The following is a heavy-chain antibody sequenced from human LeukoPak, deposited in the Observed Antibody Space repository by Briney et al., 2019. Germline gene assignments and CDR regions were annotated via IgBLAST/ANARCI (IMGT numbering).Heavy chain of an antibody. CDR2: ISYDGSNK. V-gene: IGHV3-30-3*01. J-gene: IGHJ4*02. CDR3: ARVPYSSSLPDY. D-gene: IGHD6-13*01. CDR1: GFTFSSYA. Sequence: PGGSLRLSCSASGFTFSSYAMHWVRQAPGKGLEWVAVISYDGSNKYYADSVKGRFTISRDNSKNTLYLQMNSLRAEDTAVYYCARVPYSSSLPDYWGQGTLVTVSS.